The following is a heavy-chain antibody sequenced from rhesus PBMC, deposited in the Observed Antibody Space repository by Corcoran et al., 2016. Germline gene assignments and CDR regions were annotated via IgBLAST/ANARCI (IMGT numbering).Heavy chain of an antibody. Sequence: QVLLQESGPGLVKPSETLSLSCAVSGGSINANYYWNWTRQPPGKGLVWIGTFYGRGGRTYYNPALQSRVTISKDTSKSQFSLKLNSVTAADTAVYYCVRKSIIAAGALDVWGRGVLVIVSS. CDR2: FYGRGGRT. J-gene: IGHJ5-2*02. D-gene: IGHD6-31*01. V-gene: IGHV4S7*01. CDR1: GGSINANYY. CDR3: VRKSIIAAGALDV.